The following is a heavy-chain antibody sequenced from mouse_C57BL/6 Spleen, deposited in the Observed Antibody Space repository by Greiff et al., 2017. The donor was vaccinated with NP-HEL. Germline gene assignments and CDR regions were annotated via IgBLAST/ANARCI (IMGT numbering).Heavy chain of an antibody. Sequence: VQLQQSGAELVKPGASVKLSCKASGYTFTSYWMHWVKQRPGRGLEWIGRIAPNSGGTKYNEKFKSKATLTVDKPSSTAYMQLSSLTSEDSAVYYCARSVWDFYAMDYWGQGTSVTVSS. D-gene: IGHD4-1*01. J-gene: IGHJ4*01. V-gene: IGHV1-72*01. CDR2: IAPNSGGT. CDR3: ARSVWDFYAMDY. CDR1: GYTFTSYW.